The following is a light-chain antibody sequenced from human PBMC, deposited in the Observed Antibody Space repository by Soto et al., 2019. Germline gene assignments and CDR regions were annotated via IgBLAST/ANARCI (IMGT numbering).Light chain of an antibody. CDR1: QSVSTW. V-gene: IGKV1-5*01. Sequence: DIQMTQSPSTLSASVGVRVTITCRASQSVSTWLAWYQQKPGKAPKLLIYDASSLESGVPSRFSGSGSGTEFTLTISSLQPDDFATYYCQQYNSYSFGQGTRLEI. CDR2: DAS. CDR3: QQYNSYS. J-gene: IGKJ5*01.